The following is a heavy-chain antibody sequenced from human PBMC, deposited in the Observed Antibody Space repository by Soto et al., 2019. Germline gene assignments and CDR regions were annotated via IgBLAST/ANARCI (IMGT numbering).Heavy chain of an antibody. CDR3: ARERPDGARLDP. V-gene: IGHV4-30-4*01. CDR2: IYHSGST. D-gene: IGHD6-6*01. J-gene: IGHJ5*02. CDR1: GGSISSGDYY. Sequence: QVQLQESGPGLVKPSQTLSLTCTVSGGSISSGDYYWSWIRQPPGKGLEWIGYIYHSGSTYYNPSLTSRVTRSVDTSKNQVSLKLSSVTAADTAVYYCARERPDGARLDPWGQGTLVTVSS.